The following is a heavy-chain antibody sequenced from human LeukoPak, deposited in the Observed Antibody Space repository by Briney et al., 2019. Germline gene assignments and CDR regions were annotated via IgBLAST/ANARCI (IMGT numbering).Heavy chain of an antibody. CDR3: ARVRDYGEYNWFDP. CDR2: INPNSGGT. Sequence: ASVKVSCKASGYTFTGYYMHWVRQAPGQGLEWMGWINPNSGGTNYAQKFQGRVTMTRDTSISTVYMELSRLRSDDTAVYYCARVRDYGEYNWFDPWGQGTLVTVSS. V-gene: IGHV1-2*02. CDR1: GYTFTGYY. J-gene: IGHJ5*02. D-gene: IGHD4-17*01.